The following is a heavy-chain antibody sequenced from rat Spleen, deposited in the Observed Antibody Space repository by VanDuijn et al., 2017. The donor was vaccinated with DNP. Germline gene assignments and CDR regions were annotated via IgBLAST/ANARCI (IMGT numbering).Heavy chain of an antibody. CDR3: VRHEDSSSHIYGFAY. D-gene: IGHD1-2*01. J-gene: IGHJ3*01. Sequence: EVQLVESGGGLVQPGRSLKPSCAASAFTLSNSAMARVRQPPTKVLEWVASIGTDGTDTDFRDSVKGRFTISRDNAKNTQYLQMDSLRSEDTATYYCVRHEDSSSHIYGFAYWGQGTLVTVSS. CDR2: IGTDGTDT. CDR1: AFTLSNSA. V-gene: IGHV5S13*01.